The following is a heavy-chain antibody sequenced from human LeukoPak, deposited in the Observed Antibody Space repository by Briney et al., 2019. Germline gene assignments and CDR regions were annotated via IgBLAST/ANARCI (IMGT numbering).Heavy chain of an antibody. CDR2: IYYSGST. D-gene: IGHD3-22*01. V-gene: IGHV4-39*01. Sequence: SETLSLTCTVSGGSISSSSYYWGWIRQPPGKGLEWIGSIYYSGSTYYNPSLKSRVTISVDTSKNQFYLKLSSVTAADTAVYYCARLRNSSGESTFDYWGQGTLVTVSS. CDR3: ARLRNSSGESTFDY. CDR1: GGSISSSSYY. J-gene: IGHJ4*02.